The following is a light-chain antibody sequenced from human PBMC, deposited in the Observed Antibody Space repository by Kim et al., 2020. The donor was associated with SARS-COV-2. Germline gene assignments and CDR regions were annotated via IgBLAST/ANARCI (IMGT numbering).Light chain of an antibody. CDR2: AKN. CDR1: PLGSVS. Sequence: TVIIHGQGAPLGSVSASLYQKKPGQSPLTFLYAKNHRPPGIPDRFSGSNSGNTASLTITGAQGEDEADYYCYSRDSGMNYWVFGGGTQLTVL. J-gene: IGLJ3*02. V-gene: IGLV3-19*01. CDR3: YSRDSGMNYWV.